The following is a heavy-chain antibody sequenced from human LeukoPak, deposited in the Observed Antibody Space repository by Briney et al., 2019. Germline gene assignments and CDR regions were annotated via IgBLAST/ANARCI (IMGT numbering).Heavy chain of an antibody. Sequence: ASVKVSCKASVGTFSSYAISWVRQAPGQGLEWMGGIIPIFGTANYAQKFQGRVTITADESTSTAYMELSSLRSEDTAVYYCARGLLWFGPKYNWFDPWGQGTLVTVSS. D-gene: IGHD3-10*01. CDR3: ARGLLWFGPKYNWFDP. V-gene: IGHV1-69*13. CDR1: VGTFSSYA. CDR2: IIPIFGTA. J-gene: IGHJ5*02.